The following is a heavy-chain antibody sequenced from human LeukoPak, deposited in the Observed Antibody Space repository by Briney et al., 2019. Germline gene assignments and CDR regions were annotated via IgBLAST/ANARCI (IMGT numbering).Heavy chain of an antibody. Sequence: SETLSHTCTVSGGSISSYYWSWIRQPAGKGLEWIGRIYTSGSTNYNPSLKSRVTMSVDTSKNQFSLKLSSVTAADTAVYYCARDRGIMDLGPIYYYYGMDVWGQGTTVTVSS. CDR1: GGSISSYY. J-gene: IGHJ6*02. CDR2: IYTSGST. CDR3: ARDRGIMDLGPIYYYYGMDV. D-gene: IGHD3-16*01. V-gene: IGHV4-4*07.